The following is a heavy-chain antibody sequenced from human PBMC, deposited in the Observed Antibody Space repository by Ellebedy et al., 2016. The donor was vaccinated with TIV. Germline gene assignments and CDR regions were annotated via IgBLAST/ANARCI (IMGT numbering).Heavy chain of an antibody. D-gene: IGHD3-22*01. CDR1: GGSISSGGHY. Sequence: MPSETLSLTCTVSGGSISSGGHYWTWIRHHPGRGLEWIGYVYYSGTSYSIPSLKSRVTISVDTSKNQFSLKLNSVTAADTAVYYCARGGYFDGTGHHHFDNWGQGTLVTVSS. J-gene: IGHJ4*02. V-gene: IGHV4-31*03. CDR3: ARGGYFDGTGHHHFDN. CDR2: VYYSGTS.